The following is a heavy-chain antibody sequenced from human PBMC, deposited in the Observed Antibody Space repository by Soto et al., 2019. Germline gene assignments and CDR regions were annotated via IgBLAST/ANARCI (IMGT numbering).Heavy chain of an antibody. Sequence: ASVKVSCKASGYTFTSYYMHWVRQAPGQGLEWMGIINPSGGSTSYAQKFQGRVTMTRDTSTSTVYMELSSLRSEDTAVYYCARERDCGGDCYWDQYYGMDVWGQGTTVTAP. V-gene: IGHV1-46*01. CDR3: ARERDCGGDCYWDQYYGMDV. J-gene: IGHJ6*02. D-gene: IGHD2-21*02. CDR1: GYTFTSYY. CDR2: INPSGGST.